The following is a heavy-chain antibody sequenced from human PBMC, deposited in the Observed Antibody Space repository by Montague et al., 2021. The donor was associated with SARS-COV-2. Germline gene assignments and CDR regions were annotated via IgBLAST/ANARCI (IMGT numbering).Heavy chain of an antibody. D-gene: IGHD4-17*01. CDR1: GGSFSGYY. Sequence: SETLSLTCAVYGGSFSGYYWSWIRQPPGKGLEWIGEINHSGSTNYNPSLKSRVTISVDTSKNQFSLELSSVTAAETAVYYCARALPVTTFFYSYYGMDVWGQGTTVTVSS. V-gene: IGHV4-34*01. CDR2: INHSGST. J-gene: IGHJ6*02. CDR3: ARALPVTTFFYSYYGMDV.